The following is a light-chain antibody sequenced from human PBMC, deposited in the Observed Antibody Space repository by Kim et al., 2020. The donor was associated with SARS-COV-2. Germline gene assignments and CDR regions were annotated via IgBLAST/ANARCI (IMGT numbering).Light chain of an antibody. V-gene: IGLV3-1*01. J-gene: IGLJ3*02. CDR3: QAWDSSTFWV. CDR2: QDS. Sequence: SYELTQPPSVSVSPGQTASITCSGDKLGDKYACWYQQKPGQSPVLVIYQDSKRPSGIPERFSGSNSRNTDTLTISGTQAMDEADYYCQAWDSSTFWVFGG. CDR1: KLGDKY.